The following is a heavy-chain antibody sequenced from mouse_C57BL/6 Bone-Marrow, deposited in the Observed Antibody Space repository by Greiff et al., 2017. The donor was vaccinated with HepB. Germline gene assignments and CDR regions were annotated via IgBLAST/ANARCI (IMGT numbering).Heavy chain of an antibody. CDR3: TAGYGSSPAWFAY. CDR2: IDPENGGT. V-gene: IGHV14-4*01. D-gene: IGHD1-1*01. CDR1: GFNIKDDY. J-gene: IGHJ3*01. Sequence: EVQRVESGAELVRPGASVKLSCTASGFNIKDDYMHWVKQRPEQGLEWIGWIDPENGGTEYASKFQGKATITADTSSNTAYLQLSSLTSEDTAVYYCTAGYGSSPAWFAYWGQGALVTVSA.